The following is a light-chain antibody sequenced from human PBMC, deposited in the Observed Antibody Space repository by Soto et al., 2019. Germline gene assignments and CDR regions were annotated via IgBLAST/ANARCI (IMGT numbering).Light chain of an antibody. CDR2: KAS. CDR3: QQYNSDPSIT. CDR1: QSISSW. Sequence: IQMTHSPSTLSASIGDRVTISCRSSQSISSWLAWYQQKPGKAPKLLIYKASSLESGVPSRFSGSGSGTEFTLTISSLQPDDFATYYCQQYNSDPSITFGQGTRLE. V-gene: IGKV1-5*03. J-gene: IGKJ5*01.